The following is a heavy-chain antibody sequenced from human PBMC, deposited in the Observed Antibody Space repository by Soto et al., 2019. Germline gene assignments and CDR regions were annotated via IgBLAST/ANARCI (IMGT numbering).Heavy chain of an antibody. CDR3: ARGFLEWLFTGDY. V-gene: IGHV1-8*01. Sequence: ASVKVSCKASGSTFTSYDINWVRQATGQGLEWMGWMNPNSGNTGYAQKFQGRVTMTRNTSISTAYMELSSLRSEDTAVYYCARGFLEWLFTGDYWGQGTLVTVSS. CDR1: GSTFTSYD. D-gene: IGHD3-3*01. J-gene: IGHJ4*02. CDR2: MNPNSGNT.